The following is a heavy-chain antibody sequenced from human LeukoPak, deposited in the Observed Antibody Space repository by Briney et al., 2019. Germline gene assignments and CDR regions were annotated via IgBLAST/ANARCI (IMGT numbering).Heavy chain of an antibody. Sequence: GASVTVSCKASGYTFTCYYMHWVRQAPGQGLEWMGWINPNSGGTNYAQKFQGRVTMTRDTSISTAYMELSRLRSDDTAVYYCAFIGRYCSSTSCSFDYWGQGTLVTVSS. CDR3: AFIGRYCSSTSCSFDY. CDR2: INPNSGGT. J-gene: IGHJ4*02. V-gene: IGHV1-2*02. D-gene: IGHD2-2*01. CDR1: GYTFTCYY.